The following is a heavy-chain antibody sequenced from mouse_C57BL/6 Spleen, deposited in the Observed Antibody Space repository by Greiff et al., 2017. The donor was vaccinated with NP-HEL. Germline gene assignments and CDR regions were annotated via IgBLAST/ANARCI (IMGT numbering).Heavy chain of an antibody. CDR2: IYPGSGST. CDR1: GYTFTSYW. J-gene: IGHJ4*01. V-gene: IGHV1-55*01. Sequence: QVQLQQSGAELVKPGASVKMSCKASGYTFTSYWITWVKQRPGQGLEWIGDIYPGSGSTNYNEKFKSKATLTVDTSSSTAYMQLSSLTSEDSAVYYCARSGTTRAVDYWGQGTSVTVSS. CDR3: ARSGTTRAVDY. D-gene: IGHD1-1*01.